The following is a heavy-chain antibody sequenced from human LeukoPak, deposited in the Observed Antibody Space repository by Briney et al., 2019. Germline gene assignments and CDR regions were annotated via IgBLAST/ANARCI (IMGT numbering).Heavy chain of an antibody. D-gene: IGHD3-10*01. CDR1: GYTFTSYE. CDR2: MNPNSGNT. CDR3: ARGEYYYGSGSYQD. Sequence: ASVKVSCKASGYTFTSYEINWVRQATGQGLEWMGWMNPNSGNTGYAQKFQGRVTMTRNTSISTAYMELSSLRSEDTAVYYCARGEYYYGSGSYQDWGQGTLVTVSS. V-gene: IGHV1-8*01. J-gene: IGHJ4*02.